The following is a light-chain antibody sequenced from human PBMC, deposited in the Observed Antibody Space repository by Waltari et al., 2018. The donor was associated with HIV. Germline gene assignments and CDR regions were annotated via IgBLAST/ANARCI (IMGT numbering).Light chain of an antibody. CDR3: QQSYSTLYT. Sequence: DIQMTPSPSSLSASVGDRVTITCRASQSISSYLNWYQQKPGKATKLLIYAASSLQSGVPSRFSGSGSGTDFTLTISSLQPEDFATYYCQQSYSTLYTCGQGTKLEIK. CDR2: AAS. CDR1: QSISSY. J-gene: IGKJ2*01. V-gene: IGKV1-39*01.